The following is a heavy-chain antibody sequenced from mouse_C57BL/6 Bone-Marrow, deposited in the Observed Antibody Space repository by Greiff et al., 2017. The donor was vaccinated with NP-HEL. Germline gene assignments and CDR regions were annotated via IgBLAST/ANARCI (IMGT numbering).Heavy chain of an antibody. CDR1: GFTFSSYA. CDR3: ARDPTVAYYYAMDY. V-gene: IGHV5-4*01. J-gene: IGHJ4*01. Sequence: EVKLMESGGGLVKPGGSLKLSCAASGFTFSSYAMSWVRQTPEKRLEWVATISDGGSYTYYPDNVKGRFTISRDNAKNNLYLQMSHLKSEDTAMYYCARDPTVAYYYAMDYWGQGTSVTVSS. D-gene: IGHD1-1*01. CDR2: ISDGGSYT.